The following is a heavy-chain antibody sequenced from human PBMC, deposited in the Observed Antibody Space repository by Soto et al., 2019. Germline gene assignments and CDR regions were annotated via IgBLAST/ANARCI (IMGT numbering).Heavy chain of an antibody. Sequence: QVQLVESGGGVVQPGRSLRLSCVASGFKFTDYGLNWVRQTPGKGLEWVAISWFDGSIAYYAESVKGRFTISRDDSRNTVYLHMNSLRGEDTAMYYCGLDGARIDSSGKFDYWGQGTQVTVSS. CDR3: GLDGARIDSSGKFDY. CDR2: SWFDGSIA. D-gene: IGHD3-22*01. V-gene: IGHV3-33*01. CDR1: GFKFTDYG. J-gene: IGHJ4*02.